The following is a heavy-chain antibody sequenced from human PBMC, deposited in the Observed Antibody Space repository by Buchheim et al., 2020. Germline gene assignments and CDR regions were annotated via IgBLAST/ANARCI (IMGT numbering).Heavy chain of an antibody. V-gene: IGHV3-73*01. CDR2: IRSKANSYAT. Sequence: EVQLVESGGGLVQPGGSLKLSCAASGFTFSGSAMHWVRQASGQGLEWVGRIRSKANSYATAYAASVKGRFTISRDDSKNIAYLQMTSLKTEDTAVYYCSSSGPGYYYYGMDVWGQGTT. CDR3: SSSGPGYYYYGMDV. CDR1: GFTFSGSA. D-gene: IGHD6-19*01. J-gene: IGHJ6*02.